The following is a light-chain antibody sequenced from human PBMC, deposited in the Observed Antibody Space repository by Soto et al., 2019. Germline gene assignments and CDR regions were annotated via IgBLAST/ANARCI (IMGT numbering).Light chain of an antibody. Sequence: IQLTQSPSFLSASVGDRVTITCRASQGIRNDLGWYQQKPGKAPNLLIFAASTLQSGVPSRFSGSGSGTDFTLTISSLQPEDFATYFCLQDYNYPYTFGQGTKLEIK. CDR3: LQDYNYPYT. V-gene: IGKV1-6*01. CDR1: QGIRND. CDR2: AAS. J-gene: IGKJ2*01.